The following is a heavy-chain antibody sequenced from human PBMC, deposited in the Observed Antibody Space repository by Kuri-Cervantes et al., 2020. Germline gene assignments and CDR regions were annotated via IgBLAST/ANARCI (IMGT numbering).Heavy chain of an antibody. V-gene: IGHV1-18*01. CDR3: ARDLDSSGDLDY. Sequence: ASVKVSCKASGYTFTSYGISWARQAPGQGLEWMGWISAYNGDTNYAQKLQGRVTMTTDTSTSTAYMELRSLRSDDTAVYYCARDLDSSGDLDYWGQGTLVTVSS. D-gene: IGHD3-22*01. CDR1: GYTFTSYG. J-gene: IGHJ4*02. CDR2: ISAYNGDT.